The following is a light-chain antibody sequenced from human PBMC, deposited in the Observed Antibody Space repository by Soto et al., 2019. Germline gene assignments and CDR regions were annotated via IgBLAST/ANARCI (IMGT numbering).Light chain of an antibody. V-gene: IGKV1-5*03. Sequence: DIQMTQSPSTLSASVGDRVTITCRASQSISSWLAWYQQKPGKAPKLLIYKASTLESGVPSRFSGSGSGTEFTLTISSLQPDDFATYYCQQYDIFSWTFGQGTKVDNK. CDR1: QSISSW. CDR2: KAS. CDR3: QQYDIFSWT. J-gene: IGKJ1*01.